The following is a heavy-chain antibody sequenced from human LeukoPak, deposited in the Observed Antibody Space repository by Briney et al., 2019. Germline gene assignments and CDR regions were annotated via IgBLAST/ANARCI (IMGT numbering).Heavy chain of an antibody. CDR2: IYHSGST. CDR1: CVSISSGGYS. V-gene: IGHV4-30-2*01. J-gene: IGHJ4*02. CDR3: ARGWEDDRGGITFDY. D-gene: IGHD3-10*02. Sequence: PSETLSLTCAVSCVSISSGGYSWSWIRQPPGKGLEWFRYIYHSGSTYYNPSLKSRVTISVDRSKNQFSLKLSSVAAADAAVYYCARGWEDDRGGITFDYWGQGTLVTVSS.